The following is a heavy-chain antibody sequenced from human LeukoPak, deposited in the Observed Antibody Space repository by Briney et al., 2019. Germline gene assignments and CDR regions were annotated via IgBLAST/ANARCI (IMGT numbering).Heavy chain of an antibody. J-gene: IGHJ4*02. V-gene: IGHV3-30-3*01. Sequence: PGGSLRLSCAASGLTFSDYAMHWVRQAPGKGLEWLAVITYDGGDKFYADSVKGRFTISRDNSRNTLYLQMNSLRAEDTAVYYCAKDRSARRDIDYWGQGTLVTVSS. CDR3: AKDRSARRDIDY. CDR2: ITYDGGDK. CDR1: GLTFSDYA. D-gene: IGHD6-25*01.